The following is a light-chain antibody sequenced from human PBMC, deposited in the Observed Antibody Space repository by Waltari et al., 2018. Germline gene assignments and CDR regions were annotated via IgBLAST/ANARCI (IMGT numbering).Light chain of an antibody. CDR3: QTWGTGIHVV. CDR2: VNSDGSH. Sequence: QLVLTQSPSASASLGASVTLTCTLSSGHSRYTIPWHHQQPEKGPRYLMKVNSDGSHSKGDGIPYRFSGSSSGAERYLTISSLQSEDEADYYCQTWGTGIHVVFGGGTKLTVL. CDR1: SGHSRYT. V-gene: IGLV4-69*01. J-gene: IGLJ2*01.